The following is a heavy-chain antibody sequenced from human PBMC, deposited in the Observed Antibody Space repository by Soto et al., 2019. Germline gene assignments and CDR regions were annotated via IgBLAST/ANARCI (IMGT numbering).Heavy chain of an antibody. Sequence: SETLSLTCTVSGGPISSSSYYWGWIRQPPGKGLEWIGSIYYSGSTYYNPSLKSRVTISVDTSKNQFSLKLSSVTAADTAVYYCARGISSGWIYGAFDIWGQGTMVTVSS. J-gene: IGHJ3*02. CDR3: ARGISSGWIYGAFDI. V-gene: IGHV4-39*07. D-gene: IGHD6-19*01. CDR2: IYYSGST. CDR1: GGPISSSSYY.